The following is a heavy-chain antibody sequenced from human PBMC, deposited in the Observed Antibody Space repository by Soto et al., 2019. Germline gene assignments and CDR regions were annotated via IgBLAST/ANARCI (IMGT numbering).Heavy chain of an antibody. Sequence: QVQLVQSGAEVKKPGASVKVSCKASGYTFTSYYMHWVRQAPGQGLEWMGIINPSGGSTSYAQKFQGRGTMTRHTSTSTVYMELSSLRSEDTAVYYCARQARYCTNGVCAAYGMDVWGQGTTVTVSS. CDR2: INPSGGST. CDR3: ARQARYCTNGVCAAYGMDV. V-gene: IGHV1-46*01. J-gene: IGHJ6*02. CDR1: GYTFTSYY. D-gene: IGHD2-8*01.